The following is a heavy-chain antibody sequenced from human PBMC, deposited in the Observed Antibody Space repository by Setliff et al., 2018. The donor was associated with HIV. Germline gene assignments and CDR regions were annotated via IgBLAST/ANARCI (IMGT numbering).Heavy chain of an antibody. Sequence: SVKVSCKASGGTFSSYTINWVRQAPGQGLEWMGGIIPIFGTANYAQKFQGRVTITTDESTSTAYMELSSLRSEDTALYYCARTREMVRGVITPAFDYWGLGTLVTAPQ. D-gene: IGHD3-10*01. CDR1: GGTFSSYT. CDR2: IIPIFGTA. CDR3: ARTREMVRGVITPAFDY. J-gene: IGHJ4*02. V-gene: IGHV1-69*05.